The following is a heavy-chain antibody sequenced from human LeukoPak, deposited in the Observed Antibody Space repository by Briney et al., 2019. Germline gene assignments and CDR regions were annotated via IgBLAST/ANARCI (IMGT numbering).Heavy chain of an antibody. Sequence: GASVKVSCKASGYTFGNYGINWVRQAPGQGLEWMGWINAKDDDTNYAHEFRGRVTMAMDTSTSTAYMELRSLRSDDTAVYYCARITPSSSGPDDYWGQGTLVTVSS. CDR3: ARITPSSSGPDDY. V-gene: IGHV1-18*01. D-gene: IGHD6-6*01. CDR1: GYTFGNYG. J-gene: IGHJ4*02. CDR2: INAKDDDT.